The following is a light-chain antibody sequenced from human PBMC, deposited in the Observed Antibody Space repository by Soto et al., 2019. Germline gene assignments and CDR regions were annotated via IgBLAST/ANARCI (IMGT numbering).Light chain of an antibody. CDR1: ESVSSN. J-gene: IGKJ1*01. CDR2: GAS. V-gene: IGKV3-15*01. Sequence: EIVMTQSPATLSVSPGERATLSCRASESVSSNLAWYQQKPGQAPRILFYGASTRATDIPARFSGTGSGTEFTLTISSLKSEDFEVYYCQQHNKWPRTFGQGTKVDIK. CDR3: QQHNKWPRT.